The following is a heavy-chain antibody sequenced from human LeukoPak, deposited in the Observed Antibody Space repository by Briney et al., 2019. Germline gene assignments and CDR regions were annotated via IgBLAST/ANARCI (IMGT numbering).Heavy chain of an antibody. CDR2: IYYSGST. CDR3: ARVETFPYYGYYYYYGMDV. D-gene: IGHD3-10*01. Sequence: SETLSLTCTVSGGSISSYNSYWGWIRQPPGKGLEWIGYIYYSGSTNYNPSLKSRVTISVDTSKNQFSLKLSSVTAADTAVYYCARVETFPYYGYYYYYGMDVWGQGTTVTVSS. V-gene: IGHV4-61*01. CDR1: GGSISSYNSY. J-gene: IGHJ6*02.